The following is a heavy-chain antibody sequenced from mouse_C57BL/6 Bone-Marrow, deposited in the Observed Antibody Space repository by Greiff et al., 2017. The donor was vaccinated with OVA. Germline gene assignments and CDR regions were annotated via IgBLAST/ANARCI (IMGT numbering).Heavy chain of an antibody. CDR3: TRSDSNYGDGDY. J-gene: IGHJ2*01. Sequence: QVQLKQSGAELVRPGASVTLSCKASGYTFTDYEMHWVKQTPVHGLEWIGAIDPETGGTAYNQKFKGKAILTADKSSSTAYMELSSLTSEDSAVYYCTRSDSNYGDGDYGCQGTALTVSS. CDR1: GYTFTDYE. V-gene: IGHV1-15*01. D-gene: IGHD2-5*01. CDR2: IDPETGGT.